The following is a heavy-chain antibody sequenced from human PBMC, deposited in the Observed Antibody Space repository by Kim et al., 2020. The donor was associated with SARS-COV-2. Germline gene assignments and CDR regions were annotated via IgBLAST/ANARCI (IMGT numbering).Heavy chain of an antibody. V-gene: IGHV4-59*09. CDR3: ARGNDYVSSGYGSFFDH. D-gene: IGHD3-22*01. J-gene: IGHJ4*02. Sequence: LKSRVTISVDTSKNQFSLKLSSVTAADTAVYYCARGNDYVSSGYGSFFDHWGQGTLVTVSS.